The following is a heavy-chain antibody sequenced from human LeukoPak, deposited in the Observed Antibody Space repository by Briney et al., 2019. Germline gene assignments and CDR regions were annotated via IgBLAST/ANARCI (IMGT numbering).Heavy chain of an antibody. CDR1: GFTFSIYS. V-gene: IGHV3-48*01. J-gene: IGHJ3*02. Sequence: GGSLRLSCAASGFTFSIYSMSWVRQAPGKGLEWVSYISSSSSTISYADSVKGRFTISRDNAENTLYLQMNSLRAEDTAVYYCARGRDGYNHDAFDIWGQGTMVTVSS. D-gene: IGHD5-24*01. CDR2: ISSSSSTI. CDR3: ARGRDGYNHDAFDI.